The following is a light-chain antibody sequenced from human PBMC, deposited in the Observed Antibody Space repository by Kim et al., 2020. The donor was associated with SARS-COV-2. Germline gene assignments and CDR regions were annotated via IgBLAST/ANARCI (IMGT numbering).Light chain of an antibody. CDR1: RGIRTS. Sequence: SASVGAGVTIPCLASRGIRTSLASFNQNPERAPKSLIRVVYSLQSGVPATFSGSGAGTDLTLTTSNLRPADVENYYPQQKDTSPHTFGQGTKREV. J-gene: IGKJ2*01. CDR3: QQKDTSPHT. V-gene: IGKV1-16*01. CDR2: VVY.